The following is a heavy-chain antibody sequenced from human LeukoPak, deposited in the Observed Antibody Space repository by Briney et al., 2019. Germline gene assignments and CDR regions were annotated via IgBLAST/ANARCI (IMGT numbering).Heavy chain of an antibody. Sequence: SVKVSCKASGGTFSSYAISWVRQAPGQGLEWMGGIIPIFGTANYAQKFQGRVTMTTDTSTSTAYMELRSLRSDDTAVYYCARRQGLAFDYWGQGTLVTVSS. CDR1: GGTFSSYA. D-gene: IGHD3/OR15-3a*01. CDR3: ARRQGLAFDY. CDR2: IIPIFGTA. V-gene: IGHV1-69*05. J-gene: IGHJ4*02.